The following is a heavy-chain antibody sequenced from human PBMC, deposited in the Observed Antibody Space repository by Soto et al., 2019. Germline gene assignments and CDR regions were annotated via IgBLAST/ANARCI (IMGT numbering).Heavy chain of an antibody. J-gene: IGHJ4*02. CDR3: ARITGRHLDY. CDR2: IDYSGTA. CDR1: SGSISVTNVF. D-gene: IGHD1-20*01. V-gene: IGHV4-39*01. Sequence: TLSLTCTVSSGSISVTNVFWGWVRQPPGKGLEWIGNIDYSGTAYFSPSLATRVTFHVDTSKNQFSLTLYSVTAADTAVYYCARITGRHLDYWGQGLLVTVYS.